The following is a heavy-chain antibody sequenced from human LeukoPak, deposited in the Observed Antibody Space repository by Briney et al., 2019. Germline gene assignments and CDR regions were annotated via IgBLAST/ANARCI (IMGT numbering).Heavy chain of an antibody. V-gene: IGHV4-61*02. CDR1: GGSISSSSYY. Sequence: SETLSLTCTVSGGSISSSSYYWSWIRQPAGKGLEWIGRIYTSGSTNYNPSLKSRVTISVDTSKNQFSLKLSSVTAADTAVYYCASYGEYYYDSSGYYRLLDYWGQGTLVTVSS. CDR3: ASYGEYYYDSSGYYRLLDY. D-gene: IGHD3-22*01. J-gene: IGHJ4*02. CDR2: IYTSGST.